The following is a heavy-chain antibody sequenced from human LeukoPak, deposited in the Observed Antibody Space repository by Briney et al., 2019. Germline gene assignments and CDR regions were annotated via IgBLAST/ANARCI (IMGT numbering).Heavy chain of an antibody. V-gene: IGHV1-69*02. CDR3: ARGGSRSYTSSTLDY. CDR1: GGTFSSYT. CDR2: IIPILGIA. D-gene: IGHD6-6*01. J-gene: IGHJ4*02. Sequence: SVKVSCKASGGTFSSYTISWVRQAPGQGLEWMGRIIPILGIANYAQKFQGRVTITADKSTSTAYMELSSLRSEDTAMYYCARGGSRSYTSSTLDYWGQGTLVTVSS.